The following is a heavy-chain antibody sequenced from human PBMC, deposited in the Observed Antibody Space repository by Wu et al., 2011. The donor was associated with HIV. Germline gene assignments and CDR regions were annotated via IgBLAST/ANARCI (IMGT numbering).Heavy chain of an antibody. Sequence: QIQLVQSGAEVQKPGASVTVSCKASGYTLISYGISWVRQAPGQGPEWMGWISAYNADTNYAQKFQGRVTMTADTSTSTVYMELNSLRSEDTAVYYCARLSSIGGSGIFGMDVWGQGTTVTVSS. J-gene: IGHJ6*02. CDR3: ARLSSIGGSGIFGMDV. V-gene: IGHV1-18*01. CDR1: GYTLISYG. D-gene: IGHD3-10*01. CDR2: ISAYNADT.